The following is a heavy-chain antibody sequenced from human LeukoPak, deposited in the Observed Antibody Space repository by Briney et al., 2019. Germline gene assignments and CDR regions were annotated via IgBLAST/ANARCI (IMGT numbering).Heavy chain of an antibody. CDR2: MNPNSGNT. J-gene: IGHJ4*02. Sequence: RASVKVSCKASGYTFTSYGISWVRQATGQGLEWMGWMNPNSGNTGYAQKFQGRVTMTRNTSISTAYMELSSLRSEDTAVYYCARIDVYSSGWYWQSYYFDYWGQGTLVTVSS. D-gene: IGHD6-19*01. CDR3: ARIDVYSSGWYWQSYYFDY. V-gene: IGHV1-8*02. CDR1: GYTFTSYG.